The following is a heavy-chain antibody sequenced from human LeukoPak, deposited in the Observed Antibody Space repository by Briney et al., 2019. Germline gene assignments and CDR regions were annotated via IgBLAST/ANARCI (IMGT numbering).Heavy chain of an antibody. CDR3: ATGGVLLWFGELAYFDY. D-gene: IGHD3-10*01. J-gene: IGHJ4*02. Sequence: PGGSLRLSCAASGFTFSSYAMSWVRQAPGKGLEWVSAISGSGGSTYYADSVKGRFTISRDNSKNTLYLQMNSLRAEDTAVYYCATGGVLLWFGELAYFDYWGQGTLVTVSS. V-gene: IGHV3-23*01. CDR2: ISGSGGST. CDR1: GFTFSSYA.